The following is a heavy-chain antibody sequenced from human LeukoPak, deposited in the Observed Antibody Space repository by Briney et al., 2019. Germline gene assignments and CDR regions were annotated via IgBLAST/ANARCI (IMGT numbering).Heavy chain of an antibody. CDR3: ARRYYDSSGYYFDY. D-gene: IGHD3-22*01. J-gene: IGHJ4*02. V-gene: IGHV4-31*03. Sequence: SETLSLTCTVSGGSISSGGYYWSWIRQHPGKGLEWIGYIYYSGSTYYNPSLKSRVTISVDTSKNQFSLRLSSVTAADTAVYYCARRYYDSSGYYFDYWGQGTLVTVS. CDR2: IYYSGST. CDR1: GGSISSGGYY.